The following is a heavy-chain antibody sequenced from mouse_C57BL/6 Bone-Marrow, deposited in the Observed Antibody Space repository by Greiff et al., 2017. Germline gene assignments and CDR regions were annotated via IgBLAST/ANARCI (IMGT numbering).Heavy chain of an antibody. CDR1: GYAFTNYL. J-gene: IGHJ3*01. D-gene: IGHD1-1*01. CDR2: INPGSGGT. CDR3: ARHWAYGGD. Sequence: QVQLQQSGAELVRPGTSVKVSCKASGYAFTNYLIEWVKQRPGQGLEWIGVINPGSGGTNYNEKFKGKATLTADKSSSTAYMQLSSLTSEDSAVYFCARHWAYGGDWGQGTLVTVSA. V-gene: IGHV1-54*01.